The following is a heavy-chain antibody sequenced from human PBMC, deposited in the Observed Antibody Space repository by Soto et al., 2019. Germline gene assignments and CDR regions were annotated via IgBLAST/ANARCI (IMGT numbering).Heavy chain of an antibody. Sequence: GGSLRLSCAASGFTFSSYGMHRVRQAPGKGLEWVAVISYDGSNKYYADSVKGRFTISRDNSKNTLYLQMNSLRAEDTAVYYCAKSSGYSAGLDYWGQGTLVTVSS. CDR2: ISYDGSNK. J-gene: IGHJ4*02. CDR3: AKSSGYSAGLDY. CDR1: GFTFSSYG. D-gene: IGHD3-22*01. V-gene: IGHV3-30*18.